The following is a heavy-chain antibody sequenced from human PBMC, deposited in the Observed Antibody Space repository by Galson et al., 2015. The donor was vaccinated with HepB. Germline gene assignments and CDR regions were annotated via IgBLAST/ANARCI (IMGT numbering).Heavy chain of an antibody. Sequence: SVKVSCKASGYTFASYYIHWVRQAPGQGLEWMGLITPSGGSRSYAETFQGRVTLTVEATRDTSTATVFMELTGLRSDDTVVYYCATSRGYHGYDCLYWGQGTLVTVSS. CDR3: ATSRGYHGYDCLY. J-gene: IGHJ4*02. D-gene: IGHD5-12*01. CDR2: ITPSGGSR. CDR1: GYTFASYY. V-gene: IGHV1-46*01.